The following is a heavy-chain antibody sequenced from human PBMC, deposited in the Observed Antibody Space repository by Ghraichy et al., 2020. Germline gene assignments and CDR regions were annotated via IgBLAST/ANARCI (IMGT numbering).Heavy chain of an antibody. CDR2: IIPIFGTA. D-gene: IGHD6-19*01. Sequence: SVKVSCKASGGTFSSYAISWVRQAPGQGLEWMGGIIPIFGTANYAQKFQGRVTITADESTSTAYMELSSLRSEDTAVYYCARLDSLSSGWYYGMDVWGQGTTVTVSS. V-gene: IGHV1-69*13. CDR3: ARLDSLSSGWYYGMDV. J-gene: IGHJ6*02. CDR1: GGTFSSYA.